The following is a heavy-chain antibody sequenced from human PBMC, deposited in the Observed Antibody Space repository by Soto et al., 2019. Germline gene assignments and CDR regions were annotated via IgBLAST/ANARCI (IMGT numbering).Heavy chain of an antibody. CDR3: ARAVGDSGNPYCRGGSCSSPYYYYGMDV. CDR1: GYTFTGYY. J-gene: IGHJ6*02. Sequence: ASVKVSCKASGYTFTGYYMHWVRQAPGQGLEWMGWINPNSGGTNYAQKFQGWVTMTRDTSISTAYMELSRLRSDDTAVYYCARAVGDSGNPYCRGGSCSSPYYYYGMDVWGQGTTVTVSS. CDR2: INPNSGGT. V-gene: IGHV1-2*04. D-gene: IGHD2-15*01.